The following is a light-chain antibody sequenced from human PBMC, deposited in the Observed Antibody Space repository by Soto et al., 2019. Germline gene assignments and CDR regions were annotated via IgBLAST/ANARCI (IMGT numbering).Light chain of an antibody. CDR3: VSFTTSSSYV. CDR2: DIT. CDR1: SSDVGAYIY. V-gene: IGLV2-14*01. Sequence: QSALTQPASVSGSPGQSITISCTGTSSDVGAYIYVSWYQQHPGKAPKVMIYDITNRPSGVSNRFSGSKSGNTASLTISGLQAEDEAYYYCVSFTTSSSYVFGTGTKVTVL. J-gene: IGLJ1*01.